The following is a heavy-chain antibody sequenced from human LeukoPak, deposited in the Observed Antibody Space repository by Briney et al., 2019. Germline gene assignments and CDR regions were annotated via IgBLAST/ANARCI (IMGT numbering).Heavy chain of an antibody. Sequence: GGSLRLSCAASGFIVSGDFMSWVRQAPGKGLEWVSVIYSDGSTYYADSVKGRFAISRDNSKNTLDLQMTGLRAEDTAVYYCARERGRGRDSPWFDYWGQGTLVTVSS. J-gene: IGHJ4*02. CDR2: IYSDGST. CDR3: ARERGRGRDSPWFDY. D-gene: IGHD1-26*01. CDR1: GFIVSGDF. V-gene: IGHV3-53*01.